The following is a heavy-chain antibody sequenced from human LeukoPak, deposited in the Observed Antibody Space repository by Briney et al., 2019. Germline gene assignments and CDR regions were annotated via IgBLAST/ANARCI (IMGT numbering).Heavy chain of an antibody. CDR1: SGSISSYY. D-gene: IGHD3-22*01. CDR2: IYYTGVT. J-gene: IGHJ4*02. Sequence: SETLSLTCAVSSGSISSYYWSWIRQPPGKGLEWIGYIYYTGVTNYSPSLKPRLTISLDTAMKQFSLNLRSVTAADTAMYYCARGGSGYPLDYWGQGTLVTVSS. CDR3: ARGGSGYPLDY. V-gene: IGHV4-59*01.